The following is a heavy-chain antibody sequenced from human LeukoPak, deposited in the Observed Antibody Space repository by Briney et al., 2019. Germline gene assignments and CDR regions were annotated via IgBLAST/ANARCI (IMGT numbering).Heavy chain of an antibody. Sequence: ASVKVSFKASGYTFTSYYMHWVRQAPGQGLEWMGIINPSGGSTSYAQKFQGRVTMTRDTSTSTVYMELSSLRSEDTAVYYCARVRIAVAGKYYFDYWGQGTLVTVSS. D-gene: IGHD6-19*01. V-gene: IGHV1-46*01. J-gene: IGHJ4*02. CDR3: ARVRIAVAGKYYFDY. CDR2: INPSGGST. CDR1: GYTFTSYY.